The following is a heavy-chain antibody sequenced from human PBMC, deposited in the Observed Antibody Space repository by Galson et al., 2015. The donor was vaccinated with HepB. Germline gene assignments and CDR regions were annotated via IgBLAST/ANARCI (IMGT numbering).Heavy chain of an antibody. Sequence: SVKVSCKASGGTFSSYAISWVRQAPGQGLEWMGGIIPIFGTANYAQKFQGRVTITADKSTSTAYMELSSLRSEDTAVYYCARAVAMAKNNWFDPWGQGTLVTVSS. V-gene: IGHV1-69*06. CDR3: ARAVAMAKNNWFDP. D-gene: IGHD2-2*01. CDR1: GGTFSSYA. CDR2: IIPIFGTA. J-gene: IGHJ5*02.